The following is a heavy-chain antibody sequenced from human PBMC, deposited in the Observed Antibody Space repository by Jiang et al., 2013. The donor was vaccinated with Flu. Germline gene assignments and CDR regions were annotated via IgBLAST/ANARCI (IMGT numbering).Heavy chain of an antibody. Sequence: VQLLESGGGLVQPGRSLRLSCTASGFTFGDYAMSWFRQAPGKGLEWVGFIRSKAYGGTTEYAASVKGRFTISRDDSKSIAYLQMNSLKTEDTAVYYCTSSLDFWSPHPLRQFDYWAREPWSPSPQ. D-gene: IGHD3-3*01. V-gene: IGHV3-49*03. CDR3: TSSLDFWSPHPLRQFDY. CDR1: GFTFGDYA. J-gene: IGHJ4*02. CDR2: IRSKAYGGTT.